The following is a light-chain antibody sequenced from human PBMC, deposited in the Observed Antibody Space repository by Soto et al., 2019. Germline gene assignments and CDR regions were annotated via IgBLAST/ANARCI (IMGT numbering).Light chain of an antibody. Sequence: QSVLTQPASVSGSPGQSITISFTGTSSDVGGFNYVSWYQQQPGRAPKLILYEVSNRPSGVAHRFTGSKSGNTASLTISGLQAEDEADYYCSSFTSSITYVFGTGTKVTVL. CDR2: EVS. CDR1: SSDVGGFNY. J-gene: IGLJ1*01. CDR3: SSFTSSITYV. V-gene: IGLV2-14*01.